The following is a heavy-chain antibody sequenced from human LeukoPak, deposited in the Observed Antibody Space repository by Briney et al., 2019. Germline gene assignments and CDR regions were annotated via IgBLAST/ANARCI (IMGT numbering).Heavy chain of an antibody. CDR3: ARHGDFPGTETLSWFDP. D-gene: IGHD4-11*01. Sequence: GESLKISCKGSGYSFTSYWIGWVRQMPGKGLEWMGIIYPSDSDTRYSPSFQGQVTISADKSISTAYLQWSSLKASDTAMYYCARHGDFPGTETLSWFDPWGQGTLVTVSS. CDR2: IYPSDSDT. J-gene: IGHJ5*02. CDR1: GYSFTSYW. V-gene: IGHV5-51*01.